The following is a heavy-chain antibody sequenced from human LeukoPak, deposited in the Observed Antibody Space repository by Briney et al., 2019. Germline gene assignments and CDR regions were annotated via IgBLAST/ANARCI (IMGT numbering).Heavy chain of an antibody. J-gene: IGHJ3*01. D-gene: IGHD2-2*01. CDR3: ARDRYCASSTCPGAFDP. CDR2: IKSISDGGTR. Sequence: PGGSLRLSCAASGLTLNYDWMTWVRQAPGKGLEWVGRIKSISDGGTRDYAAPVKGRFTMSRDDSRNTVYLQMSSLKTEDTAVYYCARDRYCASSTCPGAFDPWGQGTVVTVSS. CDR1: GLTLNYDW. V-gene: IGHV3-15*01.